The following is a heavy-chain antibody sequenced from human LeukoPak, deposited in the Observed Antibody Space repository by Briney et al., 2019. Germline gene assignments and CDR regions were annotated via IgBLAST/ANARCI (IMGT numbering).Heavy chain of an antibody. CDR1: GYTFTSYY. Sequence: GASVKVSCKASGYTFTSYYMHWVRQAPGQGLEWMGIINPSGGSTSYAQKFQGRVTMTRDMSTSTVYMELSSLRSEDTAVYYCARWSNGADFDYWGQGTLVTVSS. CDR3: ARWSNGADFDY. CDR2: INPSGGST. D-gene: IGHD1-26*01. J-gene: IGHJ4*02. V-gene: IGHV1-46*01.